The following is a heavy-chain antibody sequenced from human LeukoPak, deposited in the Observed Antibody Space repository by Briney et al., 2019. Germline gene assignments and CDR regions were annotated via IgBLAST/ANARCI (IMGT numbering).Heavy chain of an antibody. CDR1: GFTFSSYG. D-gene: IGHD5-12*01. V-gene: IGHV3-30*03. CDR3: AREFSGYAFDI. Sequence: GGSLRLSSAASGFTFSSYGIHWVRLAPGKGLEWVAVISDDGTRKYYADSVQGRFTISRDNSKNTVYLQMNYLRAEDMAVYYCAREFSGYAFDIWGQGTMVTVSS. CDR2: ISDDGTRK. J-gene: IGHJ3*02.